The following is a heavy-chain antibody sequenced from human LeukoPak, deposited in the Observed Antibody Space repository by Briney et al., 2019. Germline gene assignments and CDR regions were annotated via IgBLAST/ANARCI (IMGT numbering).Heavy chain of an antibody. D-gene: IGHD1-26*01. V-gene: IGHV3-53*01. CDR2: IYSGGST. J-gene: IGHJ4*02. CDR1: GFTVSDTY. Sequence: GGSLRLSCAASGFTVSDTYMSWVRQAPGKGLEWVSVIYSGGSTRYADSVKGRFTLSRDNSKNTLYLQMNNLRADDTAVYYCARGRGIVGTTAGSAFDYWGQGTLVTVSS. CDR3: ARGRGIVGTTAGSAFDY.